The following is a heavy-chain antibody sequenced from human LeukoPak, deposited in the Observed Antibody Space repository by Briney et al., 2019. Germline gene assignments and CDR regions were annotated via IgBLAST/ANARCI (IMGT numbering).Heavy chain of an antibody. D-gene: IGHD2-2*01. J-gene: IGHJ6*02. CDR3: ARDMPLDNPPTYYYHGMDV. Sequence: PGRSLRLSCAASGFTFSSYAMHWVRQAPGKGLEWVAVISYDGSNKYYADSVKGRFTISRDNSKNTLYLQMNSLRAEDTAVYYCARDMPLDNPPTYYYHGMDVWGQGTAVTVSS. CDR1: GFTFSSYA. CDR2: ISYDGSNK. V-gene: IGHV3-30*04.